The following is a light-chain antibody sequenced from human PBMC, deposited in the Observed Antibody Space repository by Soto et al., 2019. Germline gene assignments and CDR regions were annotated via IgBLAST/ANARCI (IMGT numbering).Light chain of an antibody. CDR2: DVS. J-gene: IGLJ1*01. CDR3: SSYTSSSSPVV. Sequence: QSALTQPASVSGSPGQSITISCTGTSSDVGGYNYVSWYQQHPGKAPKLMIYDVSNRPSGVSNRFSGSKSGNTASLTISGLQAEDEADYCCSSYTSSSSPVVFGTGTKVTLL. V-gene: IGLV2-14*01. CDR1: SSDVGGYNY.